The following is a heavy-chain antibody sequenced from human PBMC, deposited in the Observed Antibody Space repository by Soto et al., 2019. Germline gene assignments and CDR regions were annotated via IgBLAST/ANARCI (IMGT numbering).Heavy chain of an antibody. CDR1: GFIFSSYA. CDR3: TRADLTVTLSVFDP. CDR2: ISDDGSSK. D-gene: IGHD4-17*01. Sequence: QVQLVESGGGVVQPGRSLRLSCAASGFIFSSYAMHWVRQAPGKGLEWVALISDDGSSKYYADSVKGRFTISRDNSKNTLYLQMNSLSAEDTAVYYCTRADLTVTLSVFDPWGQGTLVTVS. J-gene: IGHJ5*02. V-gene: IGHV3-30*04.